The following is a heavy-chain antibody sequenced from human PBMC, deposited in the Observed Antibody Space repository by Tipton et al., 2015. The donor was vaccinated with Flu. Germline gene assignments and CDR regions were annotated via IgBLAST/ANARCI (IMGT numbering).Heavy chain of an antibody. J-gene: IGHJ4*02. V-gene: IGHV4-39*01. CDR3: ARAIAGADSL. Sequence: LRLSCTDSGGSISSRSYSWGWVRQPPGKGLEWIGSMYYSGSTYYNPSLKNRVTISVDTSKNQFSLKLSSVTAADTAVYFCARAIAGADSLWGQGTLVTVSS. CDR2: MYYSGST. CDR1: GGSISSRSYS. D-gene: IGHD3-16*01.